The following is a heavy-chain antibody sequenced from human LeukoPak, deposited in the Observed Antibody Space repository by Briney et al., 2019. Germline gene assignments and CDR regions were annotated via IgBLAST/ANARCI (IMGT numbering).Heavy chain of an antibody. CDR2: IYYSGST. CDR1: GGSISSHY. J-gene: IGHJ4*02. Sequence: PSETLSLTCTVSGGSISSHYWSWIRQPPGKGLEWIGYIYYSGSTNYNPSLKSRVTISVDTSKNQFSLKLSSVTAADTAVYYCARAFVGEFDYWGQGTLVTVSS. V-gene: IGHV4-59*11. CDR3: ARAFVGEFDY. D-gene: IGHD3-16*01.